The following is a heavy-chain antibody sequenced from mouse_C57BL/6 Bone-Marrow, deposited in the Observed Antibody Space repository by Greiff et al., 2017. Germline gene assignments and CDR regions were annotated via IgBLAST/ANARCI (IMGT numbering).Heavy chain of an antibody. V-gene: IGHV1-39*01. J-gene: IGHJ4*01. D-gene: IGHD2-4*01. CDR2: INPNYGTT. Sequence: EVKLVESGPELVKPGASVKISCKASGYSFTDYNMNWVKQSNGKSLEWIGVINPNYGTTSYNQKFKGKATLTVDQSSSTAYMQLNSLKSEDSAVYYCARGYDYDYAMDYWGQGTSVTVSS. CDR1: GYSFTDYN. CDR3: ARGYDYDYAMDY.